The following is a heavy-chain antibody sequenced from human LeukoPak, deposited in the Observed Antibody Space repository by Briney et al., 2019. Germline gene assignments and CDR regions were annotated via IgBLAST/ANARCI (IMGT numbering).Heavy chain of an antibody. J-gene: IGHJ4*02. CDR3: ARARGYSGYHPIDY. CDR1: GYTFTGYY. V-gene: IGHV1-46*01. Sequence: GASVKVSCKASGYTFTGYYMHWVRQAPGQGLEWMGTINPHDGSTNYAQNFQGRVTMTRDTSTSTFHMELSSLRSEDTALYFCARARGYSGYHPIDYWGQGTLVTVSS. D-gene: IGHD5-12*01. CDR2: INPHDGST.